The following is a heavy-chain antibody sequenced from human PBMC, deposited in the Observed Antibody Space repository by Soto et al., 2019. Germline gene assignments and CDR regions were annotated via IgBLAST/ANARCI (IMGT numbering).Heavy chain of an antibody. CDR1: GYTFTSYA. J-gene: IGHJ1*01. CDR2: INAGNGNT. Sequence: ASVKVSCKASGYTFTSYAMHWVRQAPGQRLEWMGWINAGNGNTKYSQKFQGRVTITRDTSASTAYMELSSLRSEDTAVYYCAREASGYSSSWYPDRYFQHWGQGTLVTVPQ. CDR3: AREASGYSSSWYPDRYFQH. D-gene: IGHD6-13*01. V-gene: IGHV1-3*01.